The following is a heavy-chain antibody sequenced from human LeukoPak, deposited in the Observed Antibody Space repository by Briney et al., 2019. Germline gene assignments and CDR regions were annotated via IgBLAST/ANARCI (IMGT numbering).Heavy chain of an antibody. CDR3: ARDDYRMTGRVTIFPGFDP. CDR2: INPNSGAT. J-gene: IGHJ5*02. CDR1: GFTISDYY. Sequence: ASVKVSCKASGFTISDYYMQWVRQAPGQGLEWMGWINPNSGATKDAQKFQGRVTMTSDTSISTAYMELSRLTSDDTAVYYCARDDYRMTGRVTIFPGFDPWGQGALVTVSS. V-gene: IGHV1-2*02. D-gene: IGHD3-3*01.